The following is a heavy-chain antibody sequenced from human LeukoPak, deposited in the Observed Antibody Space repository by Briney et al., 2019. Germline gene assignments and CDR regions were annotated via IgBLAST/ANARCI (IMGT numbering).Heavy chain of an antibody. J-gene: IGHJ4*02. CDR2: INHSGST. V-gene: IGHV4-34*01. CDR1: GGSFSGYY. D-gene: IGHD5-18*01. Sequence: PSETLSLTCAVYGGSFSGYYWSWIRQPPGKGLEWIGEINHSGSTNYNPSLKSRVTISVDTSKNQFSLKLSSVTAADTAVYYCARGRGYSYGFVFGYWGQGTLVTVSS. CDR3: ARGRGYSYGFVFGY.